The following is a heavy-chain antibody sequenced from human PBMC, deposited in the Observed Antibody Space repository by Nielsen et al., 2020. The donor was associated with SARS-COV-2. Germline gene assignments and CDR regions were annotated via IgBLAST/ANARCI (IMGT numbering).Heavy chain of an antibody. CDR2: IRSRGGTI. CDR1: GFAFSDYY. J-gene: IGHJ6*02. CDR3: ARDPVYCSSTSCYYYYGMDV. V-gene: IGHV3-11*01. D-gene: IGHD2-2*01. Sequence: GESLKISCAASGFAFSDYYMTWVRQAPGKGLEWVSYIRSRGGTIYYADSVQGRFTISRDNDKNSLYLQMNSLRAEDTAVYYCARDPVYCSSTSCYYYYGMDVWGQGTTVTVSS.